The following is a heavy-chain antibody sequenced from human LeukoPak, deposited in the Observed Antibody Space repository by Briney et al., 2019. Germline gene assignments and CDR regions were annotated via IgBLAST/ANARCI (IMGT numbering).Heavy chain of an antibody. D-gene: IGHD4-23*01. CDR2: ISYDGSNK. CDR3: ARVHDYGGNTLDY. V-gene: IGHV3-30-3*01. J-gene: IGHJ4*02. CDR1: GFTFSSYA. Sequence: GGSLSRSCAASGFTFSSYAMHWVRQVPGMWLDWVAVISYDGSNKYYADSVKGRFTISRDNSKNTLYLQMNSLRAEDTAVYYCARVHDYGGNTLDYWGQGTLVTVSS.